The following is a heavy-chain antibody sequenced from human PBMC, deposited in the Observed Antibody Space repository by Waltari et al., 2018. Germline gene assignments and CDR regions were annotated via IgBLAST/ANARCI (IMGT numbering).Heavy chain of an antibody. CDR2: IYPGDSDT. CDR1: GYSFPSYW. V-gene: IGHV5-51*01. D-gene: IGHD6-19*01. J-gene: IGHJ3*02. Sequence: EVQLVQSGAEVKKPGESLKISCKGSGYSFPSYWIGWVRQMPGKGLEWMGIIYPGDSDTRYSPSFQGQVTISADKSISTAYLQWSSLKASDTAMYYCARSLSSGWYGTYDAFDIWGQGTMVTVSS. CDR3: ARSLSSGWYGTYDAFDI.